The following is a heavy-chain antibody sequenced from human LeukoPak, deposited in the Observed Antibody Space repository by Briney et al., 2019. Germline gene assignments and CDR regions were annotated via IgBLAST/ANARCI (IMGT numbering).Heavy chain of an antibody. V-gene: IGHV3-23*01. D-gene: IGHD2-2*01. J-gene: IGHJ4*02. CDR3: AKMPTYLYYFDY. CDR1: GFNFRSYA. Sequence: PGGSLRLSCAASGFNFRSYAMSWVRQAPGKGLEWVSVISGSGGSTDYADSVKGRFTISRDNSKNTVILQMNSLRAEDTAVYYCAKMPTYLYYFDYWGQGTLVTVSS. CDR2: ISGSGGST.